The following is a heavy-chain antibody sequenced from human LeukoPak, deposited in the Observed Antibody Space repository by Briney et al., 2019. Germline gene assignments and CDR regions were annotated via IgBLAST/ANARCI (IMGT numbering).Heavy chain of an antibody. V-gene: IGHV1-69*05. J-gene: IGHJ5*02. CDR2: IIPIFGTA. D-gene: IGHD5-24*01. Sequence: ASEKVSCKASGGTFSSYAISWVRQAPGQGLEWMGGIIPIFGTANYAQKFQGRVTITTDESTSTAYMELSSLRSEDTAVYYCARAPPAEMGPFDPWGQGTLVTVSS. CDR3: ARAPPAEMGPFDP. CDR1: GGTFSSYA.